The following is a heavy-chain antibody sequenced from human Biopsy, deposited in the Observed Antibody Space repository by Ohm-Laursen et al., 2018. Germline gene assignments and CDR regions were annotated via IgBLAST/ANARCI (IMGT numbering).Heavy chain of an antibody. CDR2: ITVYNGNT. J-gene: IGHJ6*02. D-gene: IGHD2-2*01. CDR3: ARDYQPYLVTIHYYYYGMDV. V-gene: IGHV1-18*01. CDR1: GYTFSSSD. Sequence: ASVKVSCKTSGYTFSSSDINWVRQAPGQGLEWIGRITVYNGNTNFAQKVQDRVSMTIDTSTSTAHMELRSLRSDDTAVYYCARDYQPYLVTIHYYYYGMDVWGQGTTVTVSS.